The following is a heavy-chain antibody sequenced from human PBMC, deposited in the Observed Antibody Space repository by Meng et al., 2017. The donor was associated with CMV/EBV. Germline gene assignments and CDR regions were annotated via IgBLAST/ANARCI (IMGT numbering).Heavy chain of an antibody. V-gene: IGHV3-48*03. CDR2: ISSSGSTR. Sequence: GESLKISCAASGFTFSSYEMNWVRQAPGKGLEWVSYISSSGSTRYYADSVKGRFTISRDNAKNSLYLQMNSLRAEDTAVYYCARDGCSSTSCQADYYYGMDVWGQGTTVTVSS. D-gene: IGHD2-2*01. J-gene: IGHJ6*02. CDR3: ARDGCSSTSCQADYYYGMDV. CDR1: GFTFSSYE.